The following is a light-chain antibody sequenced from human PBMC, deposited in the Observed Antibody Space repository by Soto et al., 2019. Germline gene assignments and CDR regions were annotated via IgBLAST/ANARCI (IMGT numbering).Light chain of an antibody. CDR2: EVS. V-gene: IGLV2-8*01. Sequence: QSALTQPPSASGSPGQSVTISCTGTSSDVGGYNYVSWYQQHPGKAPKLMIYEVSERPSGVPDRFSGSKSGNTASLTVSGLQAEDEADYYCSSYAGYNNVVFGGGTKRTVL. J-gene: IGLJ2*01. CDR1: SSDVGGYNY. CDR3: SSYAGYNNVV.